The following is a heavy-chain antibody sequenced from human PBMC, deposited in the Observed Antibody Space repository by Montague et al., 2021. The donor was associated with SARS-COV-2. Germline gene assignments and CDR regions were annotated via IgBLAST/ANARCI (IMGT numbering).Heavy chain of an antibody. CDR1: GGSISNGGYY. CDR3: ARGDGVVVAAPYI. D-gene: IGHD2-15*01. J-gene: IGHJ3*02. CDR2: TYDSGST. V-gene: IGHV4-31*03. Sequence: TLSLTCTVSGGSISNGGYYCSWIRQHPGKGLEWIGYTYDSGSTYYNPSLTSRVTMSLDTSKNQFSLKLSSVTAADTAVYYCARGDGVVVAAPYIWGQGTKVTVYS.